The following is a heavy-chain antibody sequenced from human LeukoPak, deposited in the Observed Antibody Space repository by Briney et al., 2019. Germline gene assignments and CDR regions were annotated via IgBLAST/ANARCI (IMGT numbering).Heavy chain of an antibody. Sequence: PGGSLRLPCAASGFTFSSYAMNWVRQAPGKGLEWVSAISGGGDITYYAGSVKGRFTISRDNSKNTLYLQVSSLRADDTAVYYCAKAHSGSFYSGIHWGQGTLVTDSS. V-gene: IGHV3-23*01. CDR3: AKAHSGSFYSGIH. D-gene: IGHD1-26*01. CDR1: GFTFSSYA. CDR2: ISGGGDIT. J-gene: IGHJ4*02.